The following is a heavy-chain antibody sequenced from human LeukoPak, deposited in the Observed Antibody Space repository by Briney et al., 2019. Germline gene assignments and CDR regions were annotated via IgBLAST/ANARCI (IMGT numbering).Heavy chain of an antibody. CDR3: ARDKSWGKYLDY. Sequence: GGSLRLSCGASGFTFSSYGMHWVRPAPGKGLEWVAVTWYNGNNKNYADSVKGRFTISRDNSKNTLYLEMSSLRAEDTAVYYCARDKSWGKYLDYWGQGTLVTVSS. J-gene: IGHJ4*02. CDR2: TWYNGNNK. V-gene: IGHV3-33*01. CDR1: GFTFSSYG. D-gene: IGHD6-13*01.